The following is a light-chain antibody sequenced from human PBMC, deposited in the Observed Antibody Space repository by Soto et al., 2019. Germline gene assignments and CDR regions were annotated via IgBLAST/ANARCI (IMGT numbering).Light chain of an antibody. J-gene: IGLJ3*02. CDR2: TNN. Sequence: QSVLTQPPSASGTPGQRVTISCSGSSSNIGSNYVYWYQQLPGTAPKLLIYTNNQLPSGVPDRFSGSKSGTSASLAISGLRSEDEADYYCAAWDDILSGRLFGGGTKLTVL. CDR1: SSNIGSNY. V-gene: IGLV1-47*01. CDR3: AAWDDILSGRL.